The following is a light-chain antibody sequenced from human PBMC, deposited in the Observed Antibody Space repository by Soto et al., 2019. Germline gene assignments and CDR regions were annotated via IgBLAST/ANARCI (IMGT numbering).Light chain of an antibody. V-gene: IGLV1-40*01. J-gene: IGLJ1*01. CDR2: GNS. CDR1: SSNIGAGYD. CDR3: QSYGSSLSGYV. Sequence: QSVLTQPPSVSGAPGQRVTISCTGSSSNIGAGYDVHWYQQLPGTAPKLLISGNSHRPSGVPDRFSGSKSGTSASLAITGLQAEDEADYYCQSYGSSLSGYVFGTGTKLTVL.